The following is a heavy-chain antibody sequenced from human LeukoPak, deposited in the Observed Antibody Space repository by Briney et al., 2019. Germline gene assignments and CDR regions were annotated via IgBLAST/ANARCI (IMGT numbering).Heavy chain of an antibody. CDR2: ISEVGSNK. CDR1: GFTFNRYA. J-gene: IGHJ6*03. D-gene: IGHD6-6*01. V-gene: IGHV3-30*01. Sequence: GGSQSVSRAASGFTFNRYAMHWVRQAPGKGLEGVAVISEVGSNKYYADSLKGRFTISRDNSKNTLYLQMNSLRAEDTAVYYCARAKSIAARKPMYYYYMDVWGKGTTVTVSS. CDR3: ARAKSIAARKPMYYYYMDV.